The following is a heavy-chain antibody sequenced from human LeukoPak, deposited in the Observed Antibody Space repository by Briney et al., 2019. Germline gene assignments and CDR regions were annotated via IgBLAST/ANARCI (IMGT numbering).Heavy chain of an antibody. CDR1: GFTFGSYA. J-gene: IGHJ4*02. Sequence: GGSLRLSCAASGFTFGSYAMSWVRQAPGKGLEWVSAISGSGGSTYYADSVKGRFTISRDNSKNTLYLQMNSLRAEDTAVYYCAKDIVYYYDSSGYYDYWGQGTLVTVSS. CDR3: AKDIVYYYDSSGYYDY. V-gene: IGHV3-23*01. CDR2: ISGSGGST. D-gene: IGHD3-22*01.